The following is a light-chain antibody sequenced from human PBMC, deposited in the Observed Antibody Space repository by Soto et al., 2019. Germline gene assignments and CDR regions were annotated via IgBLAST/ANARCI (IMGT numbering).Light chain of an antibody. CDR3: SSYTSSSTLV. V-gene: IGLV2-14*01. Sequence: ALTQPASVSGSPGQSITISCTGASSDVGGYNYVSWSQQHPGKAPKLMIYEVSNRPSGVSNRFSGSKSGNTASLTISGLQAEDEADYYCSSYTSSSTLVFGGGTKLTVL. CDR2: EVS. CDR1: SSDVGGYNY. J-gene: IGLJ2*01.